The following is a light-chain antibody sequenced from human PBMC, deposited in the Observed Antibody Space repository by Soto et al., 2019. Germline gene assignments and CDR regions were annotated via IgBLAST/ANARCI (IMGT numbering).Light chain of an antibody. V-gene: IGLV2-14*03. CDR3: CSYTRTSPIYV. CDR2: DVN. J-gene: IGLJ1*01. CDR1: SSDVGGLNK. Sequence: QSVLTQPASVSGSPGQSITISCSGTSSDVGGLNKVSWYQQYPGKVPKLMIFDVNSRPSGISNRFSGSKSGNTASVTISGLQAEDEADYYCCSYTRTSPIYVFGTGTKLTVL.